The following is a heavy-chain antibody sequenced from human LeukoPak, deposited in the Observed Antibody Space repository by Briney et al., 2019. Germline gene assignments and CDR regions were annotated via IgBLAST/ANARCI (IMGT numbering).Heavy chain of an antibody. V-gene: IGHV1-2*02. CDR3: ARAPHDYVWGSYPSY. D-gene: IGHD3-16*02. J-gene: IGHJ4*02. Sequence: ASAKVSCKASGYTFTGYYMHWVRQAPGQGLEWMGWINPNSGGTNYAQKFQGRVTMTRDTSISTAYMELSRLRSDDTAVYYCARAPHDYVWGSYPSYWGQGTLVTVSS. CDR2: INPNSGGT. CDR1: GYTFTGYY.